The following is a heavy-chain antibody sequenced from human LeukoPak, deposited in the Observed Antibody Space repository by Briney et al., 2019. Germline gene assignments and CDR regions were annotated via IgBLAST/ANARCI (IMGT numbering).Heavy chain of an antibody. Sequence: SETLSLTCTVSGGSISSGGYYWSWIRQPPGKGLEWIGYIYHSGSTYYNPSLKSRVTISVDRSKNQFSLKLSSVTAADTAVYYCARGSSLGWFDPWGQGTLVTVSS. D-gene: IGHD2-2*01. CDR1: GGSISSGGYY. CDR3: ARGSSLGWFDP. V-gene: IGHV4-30-2*01. J-gene: IGHJ5*02. CDR2: IYHSGST.